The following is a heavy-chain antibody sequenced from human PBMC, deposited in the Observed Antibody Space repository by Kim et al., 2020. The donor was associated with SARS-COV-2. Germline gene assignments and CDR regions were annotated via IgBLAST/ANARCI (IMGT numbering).Heavy chain of an antibody. V-gene: IGHV4-4*07. Sequence: SETLSLTCTVSGGSISSYYWSWIRQPAGKGLEWIGRIYTSGNTNYNPSLKSRVTMSVDTSKNQFSLKLSSVTAADTAVYYCARSAVAGIRTGALSWFDPWGQGTLVTVSS. D-gene: IGHD6-19*01. J-gene: IGHJ5*02. CDR3: ARSAVAGIRTGALSWFDP. CDR2: IYTSGNT. CDR1: GGSISSYY.